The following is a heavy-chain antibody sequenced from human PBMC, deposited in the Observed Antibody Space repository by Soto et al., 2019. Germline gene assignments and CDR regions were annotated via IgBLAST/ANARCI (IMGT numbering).Heavy chain of an antibody. CDR3: AKAPFSQGDWYFDL. CDR1: GFTFSSYG. Sequence: QVQLVESGGGVVQPGRSLRLSCAASGFTFSSYGMHWVRQAPGKGLEWVAVISYDGSNKYYADSVKGRFTISRDNSKNTLYLQMNSLRAGDTAVYYCAKAPFSQGDWYFDLWGRGTLVTVSS. CDR2: ISYDGSNK. V-gene: IGHV3-30*18. D-gene: IGHD3-16*01. J-gene: IGHJ2*01.